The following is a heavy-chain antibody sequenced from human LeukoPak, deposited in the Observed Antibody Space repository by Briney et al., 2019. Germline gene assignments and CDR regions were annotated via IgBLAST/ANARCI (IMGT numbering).Heavy chain of an antibody. CDR3: AEVRGYSYGYFDY. J-gene: IGHJ4*02. Sequence: GGSLRLSCAASGFTFDDSAMHWVRQAPGKGLEWVSGISWNSYSLGYADSVKGRFTISRDNAKNSLYLQMNSLRAEDTALYYCAEVRGYSYGYFDYWGQGTLVTVSS. D-gene: IGHD5-18*01. CDR1: GFTFDDSA. CDR2: ISWNSYSL. V-gene: IGHV3-9*01.